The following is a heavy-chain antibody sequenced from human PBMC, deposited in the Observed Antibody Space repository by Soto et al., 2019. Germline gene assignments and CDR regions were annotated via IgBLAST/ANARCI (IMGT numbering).Heavy chain of an antibody. CDR2: ISTSGGTT. CDR1: GFTFSNFD. D-gene: IGHD6-13*01. J-gene: IGHJ1*01. CDR3: PTGTAASAH. V-gene: IGHV3-23*01. Sequence: EVQLLESGGGLGQPGGSLRLSCAASGFTFSNFDMSWVRQAPGKGLEWVSGISTSGGTTYYADSVKCRSTSSRDNSKNTLYLQMTGLRAEDTAVYYCPTGTAASAHWGSGTRVTVSS.